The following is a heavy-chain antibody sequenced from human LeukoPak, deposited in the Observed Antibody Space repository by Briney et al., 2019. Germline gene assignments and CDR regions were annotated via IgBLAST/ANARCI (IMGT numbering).Heavy chain of an antibody. V-gene: IGHV3-13*01. D-gene: IGHD1-26*01. J-gene: IGHJ5*02. CDR3: ARGAEVGFDP. CDR2: IANAGDI. CDR1: GFTFSIYD. Sequence: PGGSLRLSCAASGFTFSIYDMHWVRQVAGKGLEWVSGIANAGDIYYSGSVKGRFTISRENAKNSVYLQMNSLRVGDTAVYYCARGAEVGFDPWGQGTLVTVSS.